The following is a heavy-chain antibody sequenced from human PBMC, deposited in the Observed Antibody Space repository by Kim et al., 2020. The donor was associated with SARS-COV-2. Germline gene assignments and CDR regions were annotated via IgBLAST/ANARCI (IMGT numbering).Heavy chain of an antibody. J-gene: IGHJ4*02. D-gene: IGHD3-9*01. V-gene: IGHV5-51*01. CDR3: ARRLGDILTGWGY. Sequence: YSPSFQGQVTISADKSLSTASLQWSSLKASDTAMYYCARRLGDILTGWGYWGQGTLVTVSS.